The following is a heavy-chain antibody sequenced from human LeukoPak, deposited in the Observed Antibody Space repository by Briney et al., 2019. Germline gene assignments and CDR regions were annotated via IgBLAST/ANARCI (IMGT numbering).Heavy chain of an antibody. CDR2: ISYDGSNK. CDR1: GFTFSSYA. D-gene: IGHD6-13*01. Sequence: PGGSLRLSCAASGFTFSSYAMHWVRQAPGKGLEWVAVISYDGSNKYYADSVKGRFTISRDNSKNTLYLQMNSLRAEDTAVYYCARNQRYSSSWYQVGTYSYNWFDPWGQGTWSPSPQ. V-gene: IGHV3-30*04. J-gene: IGHJ5*02. CDR3: ARNQRYSSSWYQVGTYSYNWFDP.